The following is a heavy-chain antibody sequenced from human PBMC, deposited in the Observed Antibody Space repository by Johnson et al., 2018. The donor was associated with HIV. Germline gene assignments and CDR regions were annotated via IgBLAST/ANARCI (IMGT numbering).Heavy chain of an antibody. D-gene: IGHD3-10*01. CDR2: ISYAGSNK. CDR3: ARGVDGAFDI. J-gene: IGHJ3*02. V-gene: IGHV3-30-3*01. Sequence: QVQLVESGGGVVQPGRSLRLSCAASGFTFSIYSMHWVRQAPGKGLEWVAVISYAGSNKYSADSVKGRFTISRDNSKNTLYLQMNSLRAEDTAVYYCARGVDGAFDIWGQGTMVTVSS. CDR1: GFTFSIYS.